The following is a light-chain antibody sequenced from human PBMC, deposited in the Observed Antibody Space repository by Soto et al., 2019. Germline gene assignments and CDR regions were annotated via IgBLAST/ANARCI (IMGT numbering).Light chain of an antibody. CDR1: ISDFVVYNY. CDR3: SSPTISSALQV. V-gene: IGLV2-14*01. Sequence: QSALTQPASVSGSPGQSITISCTGTISDFVVYNYVSWYQQHPGKAPKLMIYGVSNRPSGVSNRFSGSKSGNTASLTISGLQADDEADDYCSSPTISSALQVFGTGTKLTVL. J-gene: IGLJ1*01. CDR2: GVS.